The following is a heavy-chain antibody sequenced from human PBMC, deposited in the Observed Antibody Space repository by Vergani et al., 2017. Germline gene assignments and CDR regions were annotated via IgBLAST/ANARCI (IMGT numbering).Heavy chain of an antibody. J-gene: IGHJ6*03. V-gene: IGHV1-69*01. CDR3: ARGLAAGRENIGYYYYYMDV. Sequence: QVQLVQSGAEVKKPGSSVKVSCKASGGTFSNYAISCVRQAPGQGLEWMGGIIPIFGTPNYAQKFQGRVTITADESTSTAYMELSSLRSEDTAVYYCARGLAAGRENIGYYYYYMDVWGKGTTVTVSS. CDR2: IIPIFGTP. D-gene: IGHD6-13*01. CDR1: GGTFSNYA.